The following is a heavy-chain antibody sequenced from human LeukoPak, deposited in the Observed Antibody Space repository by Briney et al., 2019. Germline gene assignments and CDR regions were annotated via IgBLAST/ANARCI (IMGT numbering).Heavy chain of an antibody. V-gene: IGHV3-23*01. CDR1: GFTFSSYA. Sequence: GGSLRLSCAASGFTFSSYAMSWVRQAPGKGLEWVSAISGSGGSTYYADSVKGRFTISRDNSKNTLYLQMNSLRAEDTAVYYCAKDLEEYCSGGSCYAHDYWGQGTLVTVSS. CDR2: ISGSGGST. J-gene: IGHJ4*02. D-gene: IGHD2-15*01. CDR3: AKDLEEYCSGGSCYAHDY.